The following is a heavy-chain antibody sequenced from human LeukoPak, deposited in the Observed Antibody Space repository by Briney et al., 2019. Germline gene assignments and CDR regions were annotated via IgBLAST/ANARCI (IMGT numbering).Heavy chain of an antibody. V-gene: IGHV4-59*08. CDR2: IYYSGST. D-gene: IGHD3-3*01. CDR3: ARQYYDFWSGYLNYYYYYGMDV. J-gene: IGHJ6*02. Sequence: SETLSLTCTVSGGSVSSYYWSWIRQPPGKGLEWIGYIYYSGSTNYNPSLKSRVTISVDTSKNQFSLKLSSVTVADTAVYYCARQYYDFWSGYLNYYYYYGMDVWGQGTTVTVSS. CDR1: GGSVSSYY.